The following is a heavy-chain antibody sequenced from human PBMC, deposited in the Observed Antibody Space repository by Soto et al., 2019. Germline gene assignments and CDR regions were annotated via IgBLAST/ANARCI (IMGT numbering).Heavy chain of an antibody. CDR2: ISQSGNS. D-gene: IGHD1-1*01. CDR1: GESLSGFY. Sequence: QVQLQQWGTGQLKISETLSLTCAVYGESLSGFYWSWIRQAPGKGLEWIGEISQSGNSRYNPSLKSRFTESVDSPKNQSSWNVSSVTAAVTALYYFAREGDTSNDGFELWGQGTPVTVSS. CDR3: AREGDTSNDGFEL. V-gene: IGHV4-34*01. J-gene: IGHJ5*02.